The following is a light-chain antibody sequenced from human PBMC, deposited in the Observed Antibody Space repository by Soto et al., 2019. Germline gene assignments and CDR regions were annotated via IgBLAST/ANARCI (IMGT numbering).Light chain of an antibody. CDR3: QQRSNWPLT. Sequence: EIVLTQSPATLSLSPGERATLSCRASQSVSRYLAWYQQKPGQAPRLVIYDASSRATGIPARFSGSGSGTDFTLTISSLEPEDFAVYYCQQRSNWPLTFGGGTKVEIK. CDR1: QSVSRY. CDR2: DAS. J-gene: IGKJ4*01. V-gene: IGKV3-11*01.